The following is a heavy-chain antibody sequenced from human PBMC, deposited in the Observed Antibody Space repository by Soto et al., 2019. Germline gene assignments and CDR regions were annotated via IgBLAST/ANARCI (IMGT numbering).Heavy chain of an antibody. J-gene: IGHJ4*02. V-gene: IGHV3-23*01. D-gene: IGHD3-10*01. Sequence: EVQLLESGGGLVQPGGSLRLSCAASGFTFHSYAMTWVRQAPGKGLEWVSGISASGKSTYYADSVKGRFTISRDISKNTLYLQMNSLRAEDTAIFYCAKALWLRESAANPLEYWGQGTLVTVSS. CDR3: AKALWLRESAANPLEY. CDR1: GFTFHSYA. CDR2: ISASGKST.